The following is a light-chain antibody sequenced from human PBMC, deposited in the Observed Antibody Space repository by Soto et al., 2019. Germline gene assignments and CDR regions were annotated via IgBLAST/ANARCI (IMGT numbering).Light chain of an antibody. Sequence: AIRMTQSPSSFSESTGDRVTISCGASQGISSYLAWYQQKPGKAPKLLIYAASTLQSGVPSRFSGSGSGTDFTLTISCLQSEDFATYYCQQYYSYPYTFGQGTKLEIK. J-gene: IGKJ2*01. CDR2: AAS. V-gene: IGKV1-8*01. CDR3: QQYYSYPYT. CDR1: QGISSY.